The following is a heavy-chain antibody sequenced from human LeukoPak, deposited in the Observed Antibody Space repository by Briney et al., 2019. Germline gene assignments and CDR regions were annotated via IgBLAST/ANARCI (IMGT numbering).Heavy chain of an antibody. CDR1: GYTFTSYG. J-gene: IGHJ4*02. CDR2: ISAYNGNA. D-gene: IGHD3-22*01. V-gene: IGHV1-18*01. Sequence: ASVKVSCKASGYTFTSYGISWVRQAPGQGLEWMGWISAYNGNANYAQKLQGRVTMTTDTSTSTAYMELRSLRSDDTAVYYCATCPYSSGYYCLFDYWGQGTLVTVSS. CDR3: ATCPYSSGYYCLFDY.